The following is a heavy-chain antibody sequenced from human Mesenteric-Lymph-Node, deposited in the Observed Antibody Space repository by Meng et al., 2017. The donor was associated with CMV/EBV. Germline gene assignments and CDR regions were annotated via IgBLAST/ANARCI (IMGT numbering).Heavy chain of an antibody. J-gene: IGHJ1*01. CDR1: GFTFSSYA. D-gene: IGHD3-10*01. CDR3: ARGEDGERDVVYFQH. V-gene: IGHV3-23*01. CDR2: ISGSGIST. Sequence: GESLKISCAASGFTFSSYATSWVRQAPGKGLEWVSAISGSGISTYYADSVKGRFTISRDNSKNTLFLQMNSLRAEDTAVYYCARGEDGERDVVYFQHWGQGTLVTVSS.